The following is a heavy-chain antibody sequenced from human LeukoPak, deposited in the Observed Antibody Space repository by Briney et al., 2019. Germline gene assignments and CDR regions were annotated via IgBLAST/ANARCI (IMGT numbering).Heavy chain of an antibody. CDR2: IGTGTSTV. D-gene: IGHD7-27*01. J-gene: IGHJ4*02. Sequence: GGSLRLSCAASVHTFKFYTMQCVRQAPGKGLEWVSHIGTGTSTVGYADSIKGRFTISRDNAKNSVDLQMSRLRVDHSAVYYWVRDKDWGFDSWGQGTLVTVPS. CDR3: VRDKDWGFDS. CDR1: VHTFKFYT. V-gene: IGHV3-48*01.